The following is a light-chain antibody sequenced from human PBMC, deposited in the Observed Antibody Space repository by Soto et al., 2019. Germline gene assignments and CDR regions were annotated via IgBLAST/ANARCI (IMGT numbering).Light chain of an antibody. CDR2: AAS. CDR1: QSISGN. V-gene: IGKV3-15*01. Sequence: ELMMTQSTATLSVSPGERATLSCRASQSISGNIAWYQQKPGQAPRLLIYAASIRASGIPARFSGTGFGREFTLSISSLQSEDSAVYYCQQYNSWTLISFGQGTRLEIK. J-gene: IGKJ5*01. CDR3: QQYNSWTLIS.